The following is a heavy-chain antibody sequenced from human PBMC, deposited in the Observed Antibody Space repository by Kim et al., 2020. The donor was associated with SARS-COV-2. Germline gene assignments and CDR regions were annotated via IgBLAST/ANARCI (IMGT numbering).Heavy chain of an antibody. J-gene: IGHJ4*02. CDR3: AKVRDYYDSSDYFDY. Sequence: GGSLRLSCAASGFTFSSYAMSWVRQAPGKGLEWVSAISGSGGSTYYADSVKGRFTISRDNSKNTLYLQMNSLRAEDTAVYYCAKVRDYYDSSDYFDYWGQGTLVTVSS. D-gene: IGHD3-22*01. CDR1: GFTFSSYA. CDR2: ISGSGGST. V-gene: IGHV3-23*01.